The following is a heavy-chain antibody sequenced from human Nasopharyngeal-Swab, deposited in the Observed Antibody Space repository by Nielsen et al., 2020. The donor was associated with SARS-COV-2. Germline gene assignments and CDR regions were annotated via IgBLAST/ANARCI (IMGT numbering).Heavy chain of an antibody. D-gene: IGHD2-2*01. CDR1: GGSFSANY. CDR2: INHSGST. V-gene: IGHV4-34*01. CDR3: ARGLSGVVPAPILGLGPYYYFYYMDV. J-gene: IGHJ6*03. Sequence: SETLSLTCAVSGGSFSANYWGGIGQPPGKGREWIGEINHSGSTNYNPSLKSRVTISVDTSKSQFSLKLTSVTAADTSVYYCARGLSGVVPAPILGLGPYYYFYYMDVWGKGTTVTVSS.